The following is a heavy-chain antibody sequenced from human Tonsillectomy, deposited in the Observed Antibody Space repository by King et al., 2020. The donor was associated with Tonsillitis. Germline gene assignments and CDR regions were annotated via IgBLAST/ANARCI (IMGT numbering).Heavy chain of an antibody. CDR2: INTNTGNP. J-gene: IGHJ6*02. V-gene: IGHV7-4-1*02. D-gene: IGHD6-13*01. CDR1: GYTFISYA. Sequence: VQLVQSGSELKKPGASVKVSCKASGYTFISYAMNWVRQAPGQGLEWMGWINTNTGNPTYAQGFTGRFVFSLDTSVSTAYLQISSLKAEDRAVYYCTRDFQDFSGSWYQNYSSGMDVWGQGTTVSVSS. CDR3: TRDFQDFSGSWYQNYSSGMDV.